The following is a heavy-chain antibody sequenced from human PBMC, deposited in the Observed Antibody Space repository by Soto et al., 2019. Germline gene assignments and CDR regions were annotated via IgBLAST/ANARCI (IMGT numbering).Heavy chain of an antibody. CDR2: TYYRSKWYN. CDR3: ARDEYSRSARLGYYGMDV. V-gene: IGHV6-1*01. D-gene: IGHD6-6*01. Sequence: PSQTLSLTCAISGDSVSSNSAAWNWIRQSPSRGLGCLGRTYYRSKWYNDYAVSVKSRITINPDTSKNEFSLQLNSVTPEDTAVYYCARDEYSRSARLGYYGMDVWGQGTTVTVSS. J-gene: IGHJ6*02. CDR1: GDSVSSNSAA.